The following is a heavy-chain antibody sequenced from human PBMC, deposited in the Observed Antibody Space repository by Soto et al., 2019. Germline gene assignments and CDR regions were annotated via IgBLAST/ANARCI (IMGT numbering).Heavy chain of an antibody. CDR1: GYSFTSYW. CDR3: ATPFGVVIIDESGTGPSGRFDP. Sequence: GESLKISCKGSGYSFTSYWIGWVRQMPGKGLEWMGIIYPGDSDTRYSPSFQGQVTISADKSISTAYLQWSSLKASDTAMYYCATPFGVVIIDESGTGPSGRFDPWGQGTLVTVSS. D-gene: IGHD3-3*01. CDR2: IYPGDSDT. J-gene: IGHJ5*02. V-gene: IGHV5-51*01.